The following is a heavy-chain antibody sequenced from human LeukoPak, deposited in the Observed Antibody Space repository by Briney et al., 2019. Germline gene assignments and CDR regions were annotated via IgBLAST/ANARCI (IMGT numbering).Heavy chain of an antibody. D-gene: IGHD5-12*01. V-gene: IGHV3-48*03. Sequence: GGSLRLSCAASGFTFSSYEMNWIRQAPGKGLEWVSYISSSGSTIYYADSVKGRFTISRDNAKNSLYLQMNSLRAEDTAVYYCARRVDIVATWGFDYWGQGTLVTVSS. J-gene: IGHJ4*02. CDR2: ISSSGSTI. CDR1: GFTFSSYE. CDR3: ARRVDIVATWGFDY.